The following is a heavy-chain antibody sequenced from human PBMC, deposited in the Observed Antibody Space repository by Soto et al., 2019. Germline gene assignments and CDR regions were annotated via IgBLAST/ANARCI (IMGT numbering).Heavy chain of an antibody. V-gene: IGHV1-46*01. D-gene: IGHD3-3*01. J-gene: IGHJ6*02. Sequence: ASVKVSCKASGYTFTSYDMHWVRQAPGQGLEWMGRINPSGGSTSSAQKFQGRVTMTRDTSTSTVYMELRSLRSEDTAVYYCAREGYDFWSGYFYYYGMDVWGQGTTVTVSS. CDR1: GYTFTSYD. CDR3: AREGYDFWSGYFYYYGMDV. CDR2: INPSGGST.